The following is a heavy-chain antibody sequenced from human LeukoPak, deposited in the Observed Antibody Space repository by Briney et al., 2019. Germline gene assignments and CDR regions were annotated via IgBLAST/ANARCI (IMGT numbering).Heavy chain of an antibody. D-gene: IGHD3-10*01. Sequence: GASVKVSCKASGYTFTSYGISWVRQAPGQGLEWMGWISAYNGNTNYAQKLQGRVTMTRNTSISTAYMELSSLRSEDTAVYYCARVPPGRGFDYWGQGTLVTVSS. CDR2: ISAYNGNT. V-gene: IGHV1-18*01. CDR3: ARVPPGRGFDY. CDR1: GYTFTSYG. J-gene: IGHJ4*02.